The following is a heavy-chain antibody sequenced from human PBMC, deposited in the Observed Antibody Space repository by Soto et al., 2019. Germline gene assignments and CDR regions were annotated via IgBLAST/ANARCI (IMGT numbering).Heavy chain of an antibody. V-gene: IGHV1-69*01. CDR1: GGTFSSYA. CDR2: IIPIFGTA. J-gene: IGHJ5*02. Sequence: QVQLVQSGAEVKKPGSSVKVSCKASGGTFSSYAISWVRQAPGQGLEWMGGIIPIFGTANYAQKFQGRVTISADESTRTAYMELSSLRSEDTAVYYCARDLRRYYYGSGSPNWFDPWGQGTLVTVSS. D-gene: IGHD3-10*01. CDR3: ARDLRRYYYGSGSPNWFDP.